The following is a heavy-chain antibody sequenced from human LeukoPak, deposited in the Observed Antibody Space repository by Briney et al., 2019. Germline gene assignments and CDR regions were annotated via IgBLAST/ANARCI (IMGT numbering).Heavy chain of an antibody. J-gene: IGHJ4*02. CDR2: ISYDGSNN. CDR1: GFTFSTYS. Sequence: GGSLRLSCAASGFTFSTYSMNWVRQAPGKGLEWVALISYDGSNNYYADSVKGRFTISRNNSKNTLYLQMNSLRAEDTAVYYCASETQGAVATPFDYWGQGTLVTVSS. D-gene: IGHD5-12*01. V-gene: IGHV3-30*03. CDR3: ASETQGAVATPFDY.